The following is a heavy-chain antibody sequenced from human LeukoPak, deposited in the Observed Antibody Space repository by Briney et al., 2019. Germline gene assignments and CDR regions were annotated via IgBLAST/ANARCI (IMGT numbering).Heavy chain of an antibody. CDR3: ARAHYDFWSGNDY. D-gene: IGHD3-3*01. CDR2: ISAYNGNT. V-gene: IGHV1-18*01. J-gene: IGHJ4*02. Sequence: ASVKVSCKASGYTFTSYGISWVRQAPGQGLEWMGWISAYNGNTNYAQKLQGRVTMTTDTSTSTAYKELRSLSSDDTAVYYCARAHYDFWSGNDYWGQGTLVTVSS. CDR1: GYTFTSYG.